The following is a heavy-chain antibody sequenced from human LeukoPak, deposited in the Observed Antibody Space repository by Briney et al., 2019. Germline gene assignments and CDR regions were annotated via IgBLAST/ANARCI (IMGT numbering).Heavy chain of an antibody. Sequence: GGSLRLSCAASGFTFSSYEMNWVRQAPGKGLDWVSYISSSGSTIYYADSVKGRFTISRDNAKNSLYLQMNSLRAEDTAVYYCTGFDYYDSSGYSPFDYWGQGTLVTVSS. CDR1: GFTFSSYE. CDR2: ISSSGSTI. D-gene: IGHD3-22*01. CDR3: TGFDYYDSSGYSPFDY. V-gene: IGHV3-48*03. J-gene: IGHJ4*02.